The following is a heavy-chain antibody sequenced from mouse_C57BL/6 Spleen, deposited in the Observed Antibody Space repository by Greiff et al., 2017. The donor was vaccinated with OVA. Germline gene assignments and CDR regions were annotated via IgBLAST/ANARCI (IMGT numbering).Heavy chain of an antibody. CDR2: INPNNGGT. J-gene: IGHJ2*01. CDR3: ARGGRQLRPHYFDY. CDR1: GYTFTDYY. D-gene: IGHD3-2*02. Sequence: EVQLQQSGPELVKPGASVKISCKASGYTFTDYYMNWVKQSHGKSLEWIGDINPNNGGTSYNQKFKGKATLTVDKSSSTAYMELRSLTSEDSAVYYCARGGRQLRPHYFDYWGQGTTLTVSS. V-gene: IGHV1-26*01.